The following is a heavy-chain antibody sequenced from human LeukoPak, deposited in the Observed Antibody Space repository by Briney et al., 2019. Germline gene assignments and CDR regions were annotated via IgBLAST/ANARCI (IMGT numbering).Heavy chain of an antibody. V-gene: IGHV3-23*01. J-gene: IGHJ6*02. CDR3: AKVLLRFLEWFSYYGMDV. CDR1: GFTFSSYA. D-gene: IGHD3-3*01. Sequence: PGGPLRLSCAASGFTFSSYAMSWVRQAPGKGLEWVSAISGSGGSTYYADSVKGRFTISRDNSKNTLYLQMNSLRAEDTAVYYCAKVLLRFLEWFSYYGMDVWGQGTTVTVSS. CDR2: ISGSGGST.